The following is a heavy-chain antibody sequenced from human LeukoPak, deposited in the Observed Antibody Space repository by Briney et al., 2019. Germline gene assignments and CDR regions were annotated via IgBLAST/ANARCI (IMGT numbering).Heavy chain of an antibody. V-gene: IGHV3-33*01. D-gene: IGHD3-10*01. CDR2: IWYDGSNK. J-gene: IGHJ4*02. CDR1: GFTFSTYG. Sequence: GGSLRLSCAASGFTFSTYGMHWVRQAPGKGLEWVAVIWYDGSNKYYADSVKGRFTISRDNSKDTLYLQMNSLRAEDTAVYYCARNYGSGSYYPFDYWGQGTLVTVSS. CDR3: ARNYGSGSYYPFDY.